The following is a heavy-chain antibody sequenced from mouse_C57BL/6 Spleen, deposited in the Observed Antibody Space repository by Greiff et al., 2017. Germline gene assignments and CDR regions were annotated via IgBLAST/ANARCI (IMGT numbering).Heavy chain of an antibody. CDR1: GYTFTSYW. CDR3: ARPYGNYDYYAMDY. CDR2: IDPNSGGT. J-gene: IGHJ4*01. Sequence: QVQLQQPGAELVKPGASVKLSCKASGYTFTSYWMHWVKQRPGRGLEWIGRIDPNSGGTKYNEKFKSKATLTADKPSSTAYMQLSSLTSEDSAVYYGARPYGNYDYYAMDYWGQGTSVTVSS. D-gene: IGHD2-1*01. V-gene: IGHV1-72*01.